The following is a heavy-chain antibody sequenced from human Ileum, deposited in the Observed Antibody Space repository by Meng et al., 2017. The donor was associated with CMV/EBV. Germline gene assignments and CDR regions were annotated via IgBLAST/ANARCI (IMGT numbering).Heavy chain of an antibody. CDR2: ISPKTGDT. Sequence: YTFTGYYLHWVRQAPGQGFEWMGRISPKTGDTLFAQKFQGRATLTTDTSVNTAYMELTSLRSDDSAVYYCARVTTAYSSHWYKYFDYWGQGTLVTVSS. D-gene: IGHD6-19*01. CDR3: ARVTTAYSSHWYKYFDY. V-gene: IGHV1-2*06. J-gene: IGHJ4*02. CDR1: YTFTGYY.